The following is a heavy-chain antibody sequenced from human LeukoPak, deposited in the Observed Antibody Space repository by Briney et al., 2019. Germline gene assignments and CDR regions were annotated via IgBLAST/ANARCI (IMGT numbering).Heavy chain of an antibody. CDR1: GGSFSGYY. CDR2: IYTSGST. J-gene: IGHJ4*02. V-gene: IGHV4-59*10. Sequence: SETLSLTCAVYGGSFSGYYWSWIRQPAGKGLEWIGRIYTSGSTNYNPSLKSRVTMSVDTSKNQFSLKLSSVTAADTAVYYCARYSSGWYFFPDYWGQGTLVTVSS. D-gene: IGHD6-19*01. CDR3: ARYSSGWYFFPDY.